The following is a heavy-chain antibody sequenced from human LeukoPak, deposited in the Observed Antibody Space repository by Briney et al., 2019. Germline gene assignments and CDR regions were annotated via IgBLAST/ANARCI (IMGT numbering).Heavy chain of an antibody. D-gene: IGHD2-21*01. Sequence: GGSLRLSCAASGFTFSSYAMSWVRQAPGKGLEWVSTISGSGGSRYYADSGKGRFTISRDNSKSTLFLQMNSLRAEDTAVYYCQTQAVISDYWGQGTLVTVSS. CDR2: ISGSGGSR. V-gene: IGHV3-23*01. CDR1: GFTFSSYA. CDR3: QTQAVISDY. J-gene: IGHJ4*02.